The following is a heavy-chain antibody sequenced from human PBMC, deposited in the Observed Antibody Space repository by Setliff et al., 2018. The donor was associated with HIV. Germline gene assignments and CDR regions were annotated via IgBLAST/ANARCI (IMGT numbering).Heavy chain of an antibody. CDR3: TRVTITVADFYHYYYYMDV. J-gene: IGHJ6*03. CDR1: DSPSLL. D-gene: IGHD6-19*01. CDR2: IRSKAYGGTA. Sequence: GGSRDSPVQPLDSPSLLMSWVRQAPGKGLEWVGFIRSKAYGGTADYAASVKGRFTISRDDSKRTAYLQLNSLRAEDTAVYYCTRVTITVADFYHYYYYMDVWGKGTTVTVSS. V-gene: IGHV3-49*04.